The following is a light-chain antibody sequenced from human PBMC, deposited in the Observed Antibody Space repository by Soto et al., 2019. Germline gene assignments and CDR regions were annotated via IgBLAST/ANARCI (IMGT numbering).Light chain of an antibody. J-gene: IGKJ4*01. CDR2: DAS. CDR1: QSISSW. V-gene: IGKV1-5*01. CDR3: QQYKRYSLT. Sequence: DIQMTQSPSTLSASVGDRVTITCRASQSISSWLAWYQQKPGKAPKLLIYDASSLESGVPSRFSGSGSDTEFTLTINTLQPADFATYHCQQYKRYSLTFGGGTKVEIK.